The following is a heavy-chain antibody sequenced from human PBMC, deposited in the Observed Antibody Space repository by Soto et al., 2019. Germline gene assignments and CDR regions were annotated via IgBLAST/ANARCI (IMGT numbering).Heavy chain of an antibody. V-gene: IGHV3-23*01. Sequence: GGSLRLSCAASGFTFSSYAMSWVRQAPGKGLEWVSAISGSGGSTYYADSVKGRFTISRDNSKNTLYLQMNSLRAEDTAVYYCAKDLSGSGMSGMDVWGQGTTVTVSS. D-gene: IGHD3-10*01. CDR1: GFTFSSYA. CDR3: AKDLSGSGMSGMDV. J-gene: IGHJ6*02. CDR2: ISGSGGST.